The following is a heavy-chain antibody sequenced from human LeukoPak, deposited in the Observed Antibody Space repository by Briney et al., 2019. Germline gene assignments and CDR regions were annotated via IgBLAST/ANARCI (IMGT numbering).Heavy chain of an antibody. V-gene: IGHV4-59*10. CDR1: GGSFSGYY. J-gene: IGHJ4*02. CDR3: AKRQRSGYIGY. CDR2: IYTSGST. D-gene: IGHD5-12*01. Sequence: PSETLSLTCAVYGGSFSGYYWSWIRQPAGKGLEWIGRIYTSGSTNYNPSLKSRVTISVDTSKNQFSLKLSSATAADTAVYYCAKRQRSGYIGYWGQGTLVTASS.